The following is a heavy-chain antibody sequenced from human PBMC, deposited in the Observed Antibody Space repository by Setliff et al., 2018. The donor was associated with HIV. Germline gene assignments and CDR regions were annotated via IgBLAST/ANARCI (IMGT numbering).Heavy chain of an antibody. J-gene: IGHJ4*02. D-gene: IGHD3-9*01. V-gene: IGHV1-2*06. CDR3: TRTKILTGYYFSPTYCFDS. CDR2: ISPNNFNT. CDR1: GYTFDGHY. Sequence: GASVKVSCKTSGYTFDGHYLHWVRQAPGQGLEWMGRISPNNFNTQYAKNFQGRVTMTWDTSTSTGYMEVYGLRSDDTALYYCTRTKILTGYYFSPTYCFDSWGQGTLVTVSS.